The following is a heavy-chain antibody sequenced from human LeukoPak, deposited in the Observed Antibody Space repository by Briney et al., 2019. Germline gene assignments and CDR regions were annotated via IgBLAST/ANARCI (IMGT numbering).Heavy chain of an antibody. CDR3: ARRGDGSAEFDY. CDR1: GGSICSGGYY. D-gene: IGHD3-10*01. V-gene: IGHV4-31*03. Sequence: TSETLSLTCTVSGGSICSGGYYWSWIRQHPGKGLEWIGYIYYSGSTYYNPSLKSRVTISVDTSKNQFSLKLSSVTAADTAVYYCARRGDGSAEFDYWGQGTLVTVSS. J-gene: IGHJ4*02. CDR2: IYYSGST.